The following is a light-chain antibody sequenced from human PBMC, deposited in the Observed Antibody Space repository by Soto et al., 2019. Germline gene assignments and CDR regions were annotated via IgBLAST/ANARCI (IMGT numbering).Light chain of an antibody. CDR3: QQYGSSSWT. V-gene: IGKV3-15*01. CDR2: GAS. CDR1: QSISDT. J-gene: IGKJ1*01. Sequence: EIVMTQSPATLSVSPGGRATLSCRASQSISDTLAWYQQKPGQAPRLLIYGASTRATGIPARFSGSGSGTDFTLTISRLEPEDFAVYYCQQYGSSSWTFGQGTKVDIK.